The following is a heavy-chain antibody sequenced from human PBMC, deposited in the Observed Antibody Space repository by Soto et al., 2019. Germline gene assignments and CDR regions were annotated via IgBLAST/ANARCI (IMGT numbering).Heavy chain of an antibody. Sequence: SQTLSLTCAISGDSVSSNSAAWNWIRQSPSRGLEWLGRTYYGSKWYNDYAVSVKSRITINPDTSKNQFSLQLNSVTPEDTAVYYCARSQLWPQEDYYYYGMDVWGQGTTVTVSS. V-gene: IGHV6-1*01. D-gene: IGHD5-18*01. CDR2: TYYGSKWYN. CDR3: ARSQLWPQEDYYYYGMDV. CDR1: GDSVSSNSAA. J-gene: IGHJ6*02.